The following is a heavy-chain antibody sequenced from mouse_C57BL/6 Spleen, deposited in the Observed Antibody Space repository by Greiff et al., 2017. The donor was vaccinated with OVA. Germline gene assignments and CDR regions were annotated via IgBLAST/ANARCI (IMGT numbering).Heavy chain of an antibody. J-gene: IGHJ1*03. CDR1: GYTFTSYW. CDR3: ARYYGSSYDWYFDV. Sequence: QVQLQQPGTELVKPGASVKLSCKASGYTFTSYWMHWVKQRPGQGLEWIGNINPSNGGTNYNEKFKSKATLPVDKSSSTAYMQLSSLTSEDSAVYYCARYYGSSYDWYFDVWGTGTTVTVSS. D-gene: IGHD1-1*01. V-gene: IGHV1-53*01. CDR2: INPSNGGT.